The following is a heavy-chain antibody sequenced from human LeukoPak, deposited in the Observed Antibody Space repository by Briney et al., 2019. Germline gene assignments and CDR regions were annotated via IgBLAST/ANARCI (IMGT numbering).Heavy chain of an antibody. D-gene: IGHD3-10*01. CDR3: ARTIVTYYYGSGSYAFDY. J-gene: IGHJ4*02. CDR2: IYHSGST. CDR1: GGSISSSNW. V-gene: IGHV4-4*02. Sequence: SETLSLTCTVSGGSISSSNWWSWVRQPPGKGLEWIGEIYHSGSTNYNPSLKSRVTISVDKSKNQFSLKLSSVTAADTAVYYCARTIVTYYYGSGSYAFDYWGQGTLVTVSS.